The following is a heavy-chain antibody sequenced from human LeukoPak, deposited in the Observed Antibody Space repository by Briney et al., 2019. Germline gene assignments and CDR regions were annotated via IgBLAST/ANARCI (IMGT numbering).Heavy chain of an antibody. Sequence: KFQGRVTITRDTSASTAYMELSSLRSEDTAVYYCARVWYSSGYGMDVWGQGTTVTVPS. V-gene: IGHV1-3*01. CDR3: ARVWYSSGYGMDV. J-gene: IGHJ6*02. D-gene: IGHD3-22*01.